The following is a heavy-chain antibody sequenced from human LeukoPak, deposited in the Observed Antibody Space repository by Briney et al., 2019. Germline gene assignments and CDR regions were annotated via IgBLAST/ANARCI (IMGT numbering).Heavy chain of an antibody. J-gene: IGHJ3*02. D-gene: IGHD3-3*01. CDR3: AKDLERITIFGVANDAFDI. Sequence: GGSLRLSCAASGFTFSSYGMHWVRQAPGKGLEWVAFIRYDGSNKYYVDSVKGRFTISRDNSKNTLYLQMNSLRAEDTAVYYCAKDLERITIFGVANDAFDIWGQGTMVTVSS. CDR2: IRYDGSNK. CDR1: GFTFSSYG. V-gene: IGHV3-30*02.